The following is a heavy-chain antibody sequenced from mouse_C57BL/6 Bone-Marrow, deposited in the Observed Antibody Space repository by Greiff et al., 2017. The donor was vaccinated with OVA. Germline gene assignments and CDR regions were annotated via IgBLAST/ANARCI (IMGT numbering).Heavy chain of an antibody. V-gene: IGHV13-2*01. CDR3: SWYYYGSPFAY. CDR2: ITVKSDTYGA. J-gene: IGHJ3*01. CDR1: GFTFSNYR. Sequence: VKLVETGGGLVRPGNSLTLSCVTSGFTFSNYRMHWLRQPPGKRLEWIAVITVKSDTYGANYVESVKGRFAISRDDSKSSVYLEMNRLREEDTSTYFCSWYYYGSPFAYWGQGTLVTVSA. D-gene: IGHD1-1*01.